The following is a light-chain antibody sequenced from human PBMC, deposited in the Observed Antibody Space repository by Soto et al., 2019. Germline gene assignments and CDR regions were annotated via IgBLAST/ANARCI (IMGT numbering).Light chain of an antibody. Sequence: DIQLTQSPSSLSASVGDRVTVTCRASHNISRYLNWYQQIPGKAPKLLIYATSSLQSGVPSRFRGSGGGAEFTLTISSLQPEDFAVYYCQQSYNTPRLTFGGGTKLDIK. CDR2: ATS. CDR3: QQSYNTPRLT. J-gene: IGKJ4*01. CDR1: HNISRY. V-gene: IGKV1-39*01.